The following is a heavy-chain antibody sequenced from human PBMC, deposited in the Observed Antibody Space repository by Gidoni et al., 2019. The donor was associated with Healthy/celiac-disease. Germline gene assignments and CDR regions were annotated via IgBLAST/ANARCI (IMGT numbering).Heavy chain of an antibody. Sequence: EVQLVESGGGLVKPGGSLRLSCAASGFTFSSYSMNWVRQAPGKGLEWVSSISRSSSYIYYADSVKGRFTISRDNAKNSLYLQMNSLRAEDTAVYYCARDRRDGYNSHLVSWGQGTLVTVSS. J-gene: IGHJ4*02. CDR3: ARDRRDGYNSHLVS. CDR1: GFTFSSYS. V-gene: IGHV3-21*01. D-gene: IGHD5-12*01. CDR2: ISRSSSYI.